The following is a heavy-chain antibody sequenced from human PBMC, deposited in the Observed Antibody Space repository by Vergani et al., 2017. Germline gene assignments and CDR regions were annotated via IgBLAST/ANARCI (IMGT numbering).Heavy chain of an antibody. J-gene: IGHJ4*02. D-gene: IGHD3-9*01. CDR2: IYRTGRT. CDR3: ARRSGIVYEIFSGTQYFFDF. V-gene: IGHV4-38-2*01. CDR1: GFSIDNGYY. Sequence: QVQLQDSGPGLVKPSETLSLTCAVSGFSIDNGYYWDWIRQPPGKGLEWIGSIYRTGRTHFNPSLKSRVTISVDTSNNHFSLRLNSLTAADTAVYYCARRSGIVYEIFSGTQYFFDFWGQGTLVTVSS.